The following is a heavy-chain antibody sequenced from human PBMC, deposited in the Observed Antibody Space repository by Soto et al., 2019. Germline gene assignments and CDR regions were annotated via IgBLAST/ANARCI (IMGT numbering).Heavy chain of an antibody. CDR3: ARAPCKSSCPGDALDF. Sequence: QVQLVESGGGVFKPGRSLRLSCAASGFTFSSYGMHWVRQAQGKGLEWVAVIWYDGSNKYYADSVKGRFTISRDNSKKTLYLKMNSVRAEDTAVYYCARAPCKSSCPGDALDFWGQGTMGTVYS. J-gene: IGHJ3*01. CDR2: IWYDGSNK. CDR1: GFTFSSYG. D-gene: IGHD6-13*01. V-gene: IGHV3-33*01.